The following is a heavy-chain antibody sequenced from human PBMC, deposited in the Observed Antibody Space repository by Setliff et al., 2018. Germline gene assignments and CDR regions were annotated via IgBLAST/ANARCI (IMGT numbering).Heavy chain of an antibody. V-gene: IGHV1-8*02. Sequence: WASVKVSCKASGYTFTSYDINWVRQATGQGLEWMGWMNPNSGNTGYAQKFQGRVTMTRNTSISTAYMELSSLGSRDTAVYYCARTMITFGGVIVHAFDIWGQGTMVTVSS. CDR1: GYTFTSYD. CDR3: ARTMITFGGVIVHAFDI. J-gene: IGHJ3*02. CDR2: MNPNSGNT. D-gene: IGHD3-16*02.